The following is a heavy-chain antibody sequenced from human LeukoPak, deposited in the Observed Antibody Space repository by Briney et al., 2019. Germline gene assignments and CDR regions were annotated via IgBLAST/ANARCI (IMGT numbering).Heavy chain of an antibody. V-gene: IGHV4-59*08. CDR3: ARSDYYDSSGYYWIYFDY. Sequence: SETLSLTCTVSGDSISVYYWSWIRQPPGKGLEWIGFINYSGSTTYNPSLKSRVTISVDTSKNLFSLEVTSVTAADTAVYYCARSDYYDSSGYYWIYFDYWGQGTLVTVSS. CDR1: GDSISVYY. D-gene: IGHD3-22*01. CDR2: INYSGST. J-gene: IGHJ4*02.